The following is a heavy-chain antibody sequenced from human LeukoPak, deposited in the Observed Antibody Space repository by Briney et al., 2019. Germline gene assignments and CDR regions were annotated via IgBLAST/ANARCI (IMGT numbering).Heavy chain of an antibody. CDR3: AKDKSIFGVGLNWFDP. J-gene: IGHJ5*02. CDR1: GFTFSSYA. V-gene: IGHV3-23*01. Sequence: PGGSLRLSCAASGFTFSSYAMSWVRQPPGRALEWVSAISGSGGSTYYADSVKGRFTISRDNSKNTLYLQMNSLRAEDTAVYYCAKDKSIFGVGLNWFDPWGQGTLVTVSS. D-gene: IGHD3-3*01. CDR2: ISGSGGST.